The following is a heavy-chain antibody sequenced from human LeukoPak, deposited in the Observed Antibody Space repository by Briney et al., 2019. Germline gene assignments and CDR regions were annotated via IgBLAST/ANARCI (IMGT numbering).Heavy chain of an antibody. CDR1: GGSFSGYY. J-gene: IGHJ4*02. D-gene: IGHD3-22*01. Sequence: PSETLSLTCAVYGGSFSGYYWSWIRQPPGKGLEWIGEINHSGSTNYNPSLKSRVTISVDTSKNRFSLKLSSVTAADTAVYYCTRDKYYYDSSGSLRFDYWGQGTLVTVSS. CDR2: INHSGST. CDR3: TRDKYYYDSSGSLRFDY. V-gene: IGHV4-34*01.